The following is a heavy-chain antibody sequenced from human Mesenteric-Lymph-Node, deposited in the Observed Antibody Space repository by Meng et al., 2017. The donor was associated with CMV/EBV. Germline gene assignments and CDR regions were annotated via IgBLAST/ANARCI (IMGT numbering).Heavy chain of an antibody. V-gene: IGHV4-38-2*02. D-gene: IGHD2-15*01. CDR3: AQFYVGRGVARFYFVS. CDR1: GYSISSGYY. CDR2: IYHSGST. Sequence: SETLSLTCTVSGYSISSGYYWGWIRQPPGKGLEWIGSIYHSGSTYYNPSLKSRVTISVDTSKNRVSLKLTSVTAADTALYYCAQFYVGRGVARFYFVSWGQGTLVTVSS. J-gene: IGHJ4*02.